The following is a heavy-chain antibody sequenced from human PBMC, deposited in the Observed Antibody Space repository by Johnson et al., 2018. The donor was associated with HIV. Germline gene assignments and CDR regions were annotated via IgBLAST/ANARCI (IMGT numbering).Heavy chain of an antibody. J-gene: IGHJ3*02. CDR2: TSYDESDK. CDR3: AGRDAALVTAAFDI. Sequence: QVQLVESGGGVVQPGRSLRLSCAASQFSFSNYGMHWVRQAPGKGLEWVALTSYDESDKFCADSVKGRFIISRDNPRNTLYLQMNGLRAEDTAVYYCAGRDAALVTAAFDIWGQGTMVTVSS. V-gene: IGHV3-30*03. CDR1: QFSFSNYG. D-gene: IGHD5-18*01.